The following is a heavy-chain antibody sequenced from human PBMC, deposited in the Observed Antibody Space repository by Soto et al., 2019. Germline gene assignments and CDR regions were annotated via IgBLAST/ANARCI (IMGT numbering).Heavy chain of an antibody. D-gene: IGHD4-17*01. CDR2: IWYDGSKT. CDR3: ASGRGGSYGGNSAHFDI. V-gene: IGHV3-33*01. J-gene: IGHJ3*02. CDR1: GFTFSAFG. Sequence: QVQLVESGGGVVQPGTSLRLSCEASGFTFSAFGMQWVRQAPGKGLEWVAVIWYDGSKTYYADCVKSRFTISRNNSKNALYLQMNSLRAEDTAVYYCASGRGGSYGGNSAHFDIWGQGTLVTVSS.